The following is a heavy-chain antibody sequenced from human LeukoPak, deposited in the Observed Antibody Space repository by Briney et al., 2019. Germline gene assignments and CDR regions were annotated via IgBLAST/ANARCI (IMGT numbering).Heavy chain of an antibody. CDR2: IRYDGSNK. J-gene: IGHJ5*02. CDR1: GFTFSSYG. Sequence: GGSLRLSCAASGFTFSSYGMHWVRQAPGEGLEWVAFIRYDGSNKYYADSVKGRFTISRDNSKNTLYLQMNSLRAEDTAVYYCPKSGYDFGGWFDPWGQGTLVTVSS. D-gene: IGHD5-12*01. V-gene: IGHV3-30*02. CDR3: PKSGYDFGGWFDP.